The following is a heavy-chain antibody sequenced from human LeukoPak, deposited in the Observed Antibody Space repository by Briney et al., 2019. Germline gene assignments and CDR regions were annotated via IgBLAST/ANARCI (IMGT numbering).Heavy chain of an antibody. CDR2: LWYDGNTQ. J-gene: IGHJ4*02. D-gene: IGHD5-24*01. Sequence: GRSLRLSCAASGFTFSDFGMHWVRQAPGKGLEWVAVLWYDGNTQYYADSVKGRFTISRDNSKNTLFLQMNSLRAEDTAVYFCAKGDGSAYFDYWGQGTLVTVSS. CDR3: AKGDGSAYFDY. CDR1: GFTFSDFG. V-gene: IGHV3-33*06.